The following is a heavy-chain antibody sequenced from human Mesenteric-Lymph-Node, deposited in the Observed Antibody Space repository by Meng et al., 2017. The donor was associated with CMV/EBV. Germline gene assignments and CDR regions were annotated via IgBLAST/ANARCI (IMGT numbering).Heavy chain of an antibody. J-gene: IGHJ4*02. CDR1: GYIFINYY. Sequence: SCKSSGYIFINYYMHWVRQAPGQGLEWMGIINTSGGSTTYAQKFQGRVAMTRDRSTSTAYMEVRSLRSDDTAVYYCARSPNPYYFDYWGQGTLVTVSS. CDR2: INTSGGST. V-gene: IGHV1-46*01. D-gene: IGHD1-14*01. CDR3: ARSPNPYYFDY.